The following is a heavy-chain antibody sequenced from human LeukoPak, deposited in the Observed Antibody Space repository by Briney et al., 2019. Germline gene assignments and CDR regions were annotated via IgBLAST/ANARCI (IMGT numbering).Heavy chain of an antibody. V-gene: IGHV3-48*01. J-gene: IGHJ4*02. CDR1: GFTFTSYN. D-gene: IGHD3-10*01. CDR3: AKTRGSGPFDY. CDR2: ISSSGSTI. Sequence: GGSLRLSCAASGFTFTSYNMNWVRQAPGKGLEWVSYISSSGSTIYYADSVKGRFTISRDNSKNTLYLQMNNLRAEDTAVYYCAKTRGSGPFDYWGQGTLVTVSS.